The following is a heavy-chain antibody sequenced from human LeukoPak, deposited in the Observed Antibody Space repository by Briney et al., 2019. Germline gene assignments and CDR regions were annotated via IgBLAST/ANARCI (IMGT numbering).Heavy chain of an antibody. J-gene: IGHJ4*02. CDR1: GFTFSSYA. CDR2: ISGSGGST. D-gene: IGHD6-19*01. CDR3: AKSPYSSGWWIPFDY. Sequence: GGSLRLSCAASGFTFSSYAMSWVRQAPGKGLEWVSAISGSGGSTYYADSVKGRFTISRDSSKNTLYLQMNSLRAEDTAVYYCAKSPYSSGWWIPFDYWGQGTLVTVSS. V-gene: IGHV3-23*01.